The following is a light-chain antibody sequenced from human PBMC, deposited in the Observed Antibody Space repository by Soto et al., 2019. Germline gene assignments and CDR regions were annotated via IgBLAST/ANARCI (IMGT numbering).Light chain of an antibody. CDR2: GAS. CDR3: QQYGSSPPFT. J-gene: IGKJ3*01. Sequence: EIVLTQSPGTLSLSPGERATLSCRASQSVSSSYLAWYQHKPGQAPRLLIYGASSRAIGIPDRFSGSGSGTDFTLTISRLEPEDSAVYYCQQYGSSPPFTFGPGTKVDIK. V-gene: IGKV3-20*01. CDR1: QSVSSSY.